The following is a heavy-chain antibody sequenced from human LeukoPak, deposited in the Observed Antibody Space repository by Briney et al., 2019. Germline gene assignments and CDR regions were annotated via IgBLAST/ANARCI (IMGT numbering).Heavy chain of an antibody. Sequence: PGGSLSLSCAASGFTVSSNYMSWVRQAPGKGLEWVSVIYSGGSTYYADSVKGRFTISRDNSKNTLYLQMNSLRAEDTAVYYCASRGVVVPAARNYYYYGMDVWGKGTTVTVSS. CDR3: ASRGVVVPAARNYYYYGMDV. CDR1: GFTVSSNY. CDR2: IYSGGST. V-gene: IGHV3-53*01. J-gene: IGHJ6*04. D-gene: IGHD2-2*01.